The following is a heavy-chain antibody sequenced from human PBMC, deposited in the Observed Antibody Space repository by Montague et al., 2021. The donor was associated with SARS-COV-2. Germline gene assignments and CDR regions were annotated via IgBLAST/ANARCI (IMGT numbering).Heavy chain of an antibody. CDR2: ISYEGSKK. J-gene: IGHJ5*02. CDR3: ARATALLWFGEGKTAFDP. CDR1: GFNFNNYG. D-gene: IGHD3-10*01. Sequence: SLILSCAASGFNFNNYGMHLVRQTPGRGLEWMAVISYEGSKKYYSDSLRVRFTISRDNSEKTLILQMTGLRPEDTAVYYCARATALLWFGEGKTAFDPWGQGTLVTVSS. V-gene: IGHV3-30*03.